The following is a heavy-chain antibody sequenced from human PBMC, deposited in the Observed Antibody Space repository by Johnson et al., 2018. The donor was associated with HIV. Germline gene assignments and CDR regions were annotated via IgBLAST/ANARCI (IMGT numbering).Heavy chain of an antibody. D-gene: IGHD1-26*01. CDR3: VRGGGGEWEPPDAFDI. J-gene: IGHJ3*02. CDR1: GFTFSSYA. CDR2: ILYDGSNK. V-gene: IGHV3-30*04. Sequence: QVQLVESGGGVVQPGRSVRLSCAASGFTFSSYAMHWVRQAPGKGLEWVAVILYDGSNKNYADSVKGRFTISRDNSKNTGYLQMNSLRVEDTAMYYCVRGGGGEWEPPDAFDIWGQGTMVTASS.